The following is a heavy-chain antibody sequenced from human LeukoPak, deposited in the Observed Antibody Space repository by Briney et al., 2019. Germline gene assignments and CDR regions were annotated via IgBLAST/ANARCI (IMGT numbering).Heavy chain of an antibody. CDR1: SGSIISSSYY. D-gene: IGHD3-16*01. V-gene: IGHV4-39*01. Sequence: PSETLSLTCTVSSGSIISSSYYWGWIRQPPGEGLEYIASMYYTGSTYYNPSLKSRVTMSVDTSKNQFALKLSSVTAADTAVYYCARRSGLVGDPARFDFWGQGALVTVSS. CDR3: ARRSGLVGDPARFDF. J-gene: IGHJ4*02. CDR2: MYYTGST.